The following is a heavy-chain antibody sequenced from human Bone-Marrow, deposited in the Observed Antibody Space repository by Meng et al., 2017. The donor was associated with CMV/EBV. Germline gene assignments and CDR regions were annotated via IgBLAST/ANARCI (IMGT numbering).Heavy chain of an antibody. CDR3: ARGAKEGESIAARFLRDY. V-gene: IGHV3-7*01. Sequence: GGSLRLSCAASGFTFSSYWMSWVRQAPGKGLEWVANIKQDGSEKYYVDSVKGRFTISRDNAKNSLYLQMNSLRAEDTAVYYCARGAKEGESIAARFLRDYWGQGTLVTVSS. J-gene: IGHJ4*02. CDR1: GFTFSSYW. D-gene: IGHD6-6*01. CDR2: IKQDGSEK.